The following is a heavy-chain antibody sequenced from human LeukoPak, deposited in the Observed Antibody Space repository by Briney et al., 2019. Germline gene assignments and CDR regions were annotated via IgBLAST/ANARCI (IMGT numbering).Heavy chain of an antibody. Sequence: GGSLRLSCAASEFTYSDYYMSWIRQAPGKGLEWVSYISSRGSTIYYADSVKGRFTISRDNAKNSLYLQMNSLRAEDTAVYYCARHDTAMATDYGMDVWGPGTTVTVSS. CDR1: EFTYSDYY. CDR3: ARHDTAMATDYGMDV. D-gene: IGHD5-18*01. V-gene: IGHV3-11*01. J-gene: IGHJ6*02. CDR2: ISSRGSTI.